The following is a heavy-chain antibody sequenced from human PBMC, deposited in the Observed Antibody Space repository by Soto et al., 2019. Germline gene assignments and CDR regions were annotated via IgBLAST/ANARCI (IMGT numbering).Heavy chain of an antibody. J-gene: IGHJ4*02. Sequence: GGSLRLSCAASGFSFRSYSTNWVRQAPGKGLEWVSGMSSSGSYIYYTESVQGRFTMSRDNAKNSLFLQMNSLTSEDTALYFCAKDDSSGYYGYFDYWGQGALVTVSS. CDR2: MSSSGSYI. D-gene: IGHD3-22*01. CDR3: AKDDSSGYYGYFDY. CDR1: GFSFRSYS. V-gene: IGHV3-21*04.